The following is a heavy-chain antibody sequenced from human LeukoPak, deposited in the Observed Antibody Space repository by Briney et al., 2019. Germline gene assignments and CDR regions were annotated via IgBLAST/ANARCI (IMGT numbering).Heavy chain of an antibody. CDR1: GGSINSYY. V-gene: IGHV4-59*01. Sequence: SETLSLTCTVSGGSINSYYWSWIRQPPGKGLEWIGYIYYSGSTNYNPSLKSRVTISVDTSKNQFSLKLSSVTAADTAVYYCARVFGYSGDNWFDPWGQGTLVTVSS. CDR3: ARVFGYSGDNWFDP. J-gene: IGHJ5*02. CDR2: IYYSGST. D-gene: IGHD2-15*01.